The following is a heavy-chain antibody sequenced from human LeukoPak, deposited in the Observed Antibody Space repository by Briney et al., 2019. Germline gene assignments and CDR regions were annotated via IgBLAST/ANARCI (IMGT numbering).Heavy chain of an antibody. Sequence: GGSLRLSCGASGFTFSTHDMHWVRQAPGKGLEWVAFIRYDGSHEYYADSVKGRFTISRDNSKNTLYLQMNSVRSEDTALYYCAKQSGSGVDYGGQGTRVTVSS. D-gene: IGHD1-26*01. CDR1: GFTFSTHD. CDR3: AKQSGSGVDY. V-gene: IGHV3-30*02. J-gene: IGHJ4*01. CDR2: IRYDGSHE.